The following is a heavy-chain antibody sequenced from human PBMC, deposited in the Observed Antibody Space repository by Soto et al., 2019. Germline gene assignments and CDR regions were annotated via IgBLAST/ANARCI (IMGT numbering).Heavy chain of an antibody. CDR1: GFTFNNYA. J-gene: IGHJ4*02. Sequence: SLRLSCAASGFTFNNYAMSWVRQAPGRGLEWVSAIIGSGNIIHYADSVKGRFTISRDNSKNTLYLQMSSLRAEDTAVYYCARAISSSWSYFDYWGQGTLVTVSS. V-gene: IGHV3-23*01. CDR2: IIGSGNII. CDR3: ARAISSSWSYFDY. D-gene: IGHD6-13*01.